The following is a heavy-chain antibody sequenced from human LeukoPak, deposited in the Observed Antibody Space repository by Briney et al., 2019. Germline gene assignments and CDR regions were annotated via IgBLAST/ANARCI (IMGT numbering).Heavy chain of an antibody. CDR3: ARQGSPTVAAYGMDV. CDR2: IYPGDSDT. J-gene: IGHJ6*02. CDR1: GYSFTSYW. D-gene: IGHD4-23*01. V-gene: IGHV5-51*01. Sequence: GESLKISCKGSGYSFTSYWIGWVRQMPGKGLEWMGIIYPGDSDTSYSPSFQGQVTISADKSISTAYLQWSSLKASDTAMYYCARQGSPTVAAYGMDVWGQGTTVTVSS.